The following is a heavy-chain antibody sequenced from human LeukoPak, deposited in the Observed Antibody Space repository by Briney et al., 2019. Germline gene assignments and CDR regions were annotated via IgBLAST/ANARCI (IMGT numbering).Heavy chain of an antibody. D-gene: IGHD6-13*01. CDR1: GFTFSSYW. V-gene: IGHV3-7*01. CDR3: ARDFATVPAAMLSEPGYSSSWFDY. Sequence: QPGGSLRLSCAASGFTFSSYWMSWVRQAPGKGLEWVANIKQDGSEKYYVDSVKGRFTISRDNAKNSLYLQMNSLRAEDTAVYYCARDFATVPAAMLSEPGYSSSWFDYWGQGTLVTVSS. CDR2: IKQDGSEK. J-gene: IGHJ4*02.